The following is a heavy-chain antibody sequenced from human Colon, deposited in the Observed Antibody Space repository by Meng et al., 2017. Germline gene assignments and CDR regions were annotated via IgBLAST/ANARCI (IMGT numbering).Heavy chain of an antibody. V-gene: IGHV3-33*01. Sequence: GGSLRLSYAGSGFTFSSYGMHWVRQAPGKGLEWLAVIWFDGSNQYYADSVKGRFTISRDNSKNTLYLQMNSLRAEDTAFYYCARDFDVLTAYYPHYWGQGTLVTVSS. CDR3: ARDFDVLTAYYPHY. CDR1: GFTFSSYG. J-gene: IGHJ4*02. CDR2: IWFDGSNQ. D-gene: IGHD3-9*01.